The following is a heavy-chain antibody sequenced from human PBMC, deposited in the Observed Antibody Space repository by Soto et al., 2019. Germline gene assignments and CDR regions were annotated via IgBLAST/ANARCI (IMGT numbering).Heavy chain of an antibody. J-gene: IGHJ6*02. Sequence: VXGGSISSGDYYWSWIRQPPGKGLKWIGYIYYSGSTYYNPSLKSRVTISVDTSKNQFSLKLSSVTAADTAVYYCARDEDYLAAAGTGYYYYGMDVWGQGTTVTVAS. CDR2: IYYSGST. CDR1: GGSISSGDYY. V-gene: IGHV4-30-4*01. CDR3: ARDEDYLAAAGTGYYYYGMDV. D-gene: IGHD6-13*01.